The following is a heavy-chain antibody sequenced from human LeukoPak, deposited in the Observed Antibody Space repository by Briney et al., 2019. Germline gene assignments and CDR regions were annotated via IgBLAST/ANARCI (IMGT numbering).Heavy chain of an antibody. CDR1: GFTLSNYA. J-gene: IGHJ6*02. D-gene: IGHD3-16*01. Sequence: GGSLRLSCAASGFTLSNYAMHWVRQAPGKGLEWVASINHNGNVNYYVDSVKGRSTISRDNAKNSLYLQMSNLRAEDTAVYFCARGGGLDVWGQGATVTVSS. V-gene: IGHV3-7*03. CDR2: INHNGNVN. CDR3: ARGGGLDV.